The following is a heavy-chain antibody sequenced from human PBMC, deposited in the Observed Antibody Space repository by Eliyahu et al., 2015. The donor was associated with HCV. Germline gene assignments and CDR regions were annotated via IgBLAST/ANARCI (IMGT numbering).Heavy chain of an antibody. V-gene: IGHV3-11*01. CDR3: ARRVGQLVILMYYYYMDV. D-gene: IGHD3-16*01. CDR1: GFTFSXYY. CDR2: IXGSGSSI. J-gene: IGHJ6*03. Sequence: QVQLVESGGGLVKPGGSLRLSCXASGFTFSXYYXSWIRQTPGKGLGWVSHIXGSGSSIXYADSVKGRFIVSRDNARNSLYLQMNNVRAEDTAVYYCARRVGQLVILMYYYYMDVWGKGTTVTVSS.